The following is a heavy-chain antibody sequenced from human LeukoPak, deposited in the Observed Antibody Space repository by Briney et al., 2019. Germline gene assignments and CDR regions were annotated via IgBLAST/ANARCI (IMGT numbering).Heavy chain of an antibody. D-gene: IGHD3-16*02. CDR2: IYYSGST. CDR3: ARSPGDYVWGSYRYFDY. Sequence: PSETLSLTCTVSGGSFSSGSYYWSWIRQPPGRGLEWIGYIYYSGSTNYNPSLKSRVTISVDPSKNQFSLKLSSVTAADTAVYYCARSPGDYVWGSYRYFDYWGQGTLVTVSS. J-gene: IGHJ4*02. CDR1: GGSFSSGSYY. V-gene: IGHV4-61*01.